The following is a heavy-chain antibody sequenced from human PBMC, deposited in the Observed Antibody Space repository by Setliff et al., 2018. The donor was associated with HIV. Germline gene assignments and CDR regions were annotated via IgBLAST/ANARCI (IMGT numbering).Heavy chain of an antibody. CDR1: GYSFTSYW. J-gene: IGHJ4*02. CDR3: TIEPWTSYGRIEY. CDR2: IYPGDSDT. Sequence: PGESLKISCKGSGYSFTSYWIGWVRQMPGKGLEWMGIIYPGDSDTRYSPSFQGQVTISADKSISTAYLQWSSLKASDTAVYYCTIEPWTSYGRIEYWGQGTLVTVSS. V-gene: IGHV5-51*01. D-gene: IGHD3-16*01.